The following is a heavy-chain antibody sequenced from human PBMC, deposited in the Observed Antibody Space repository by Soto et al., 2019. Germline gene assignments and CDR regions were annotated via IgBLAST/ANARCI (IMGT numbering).Heavy chain of an antibody. Sequence: EVQLLESGGGLVQPGGSLRLSCAASGFTFSSYAMSWVRQAPGKGLEWVSAISGSGGSTYYADSVKGRFTISRDNSKNTLYLQMNSLRAEDTAVYYCAKDLSFSGYCSGGSCYSDLKPYWYFDLWGRGTLVTVSS. CDR3: AKDLSFSGYCSGGSCYSDLKPYWYFDL. CDR1: GFTFSSYA. CDR2: ISGSGGST. D-gene: IGHD2-15*01. V-gene: IGHV3-23*01. J-gene: IGHJ2*01.